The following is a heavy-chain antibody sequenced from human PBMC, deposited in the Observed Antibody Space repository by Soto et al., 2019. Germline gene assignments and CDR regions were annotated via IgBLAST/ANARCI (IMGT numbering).Heavy chain of an antibody. Sequence: QVQLQQWGAGLLKPSETLSLTCAVYGGSFSGYYWSWIRQPPGKGLEWIGEINHSGSTNYNPSLKSRVTISVDTSKNQFSLNLSSVTAADTAVYYRARGAFYYGMVVWGQGTTVTVSS. CDR3: ARGAFYYGMVV. J-gene: IGHJ6*02. CDR2: INHSGST. CDR1: GGSFSGYY. V-gene: IGHV4-34*01.